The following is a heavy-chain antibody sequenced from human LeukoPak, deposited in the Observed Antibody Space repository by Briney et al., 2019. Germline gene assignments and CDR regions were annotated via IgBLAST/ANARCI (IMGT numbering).Heavy chain of an antibody. D-gene: IGHD5-12*01. CDR3: ARGPSGYHNT. CDR2: IYYSGST. Sequence: SETLSLTCTVSGGSVSSSSYYWGWIRQPPGKGLEWIGNIYYSGSTVYNPSLKSRVTISVDTSKNQFSLNLSSVTAADTAVYYCARGPSGYHNTGGQGTLVTVSS. CDR1: GGSVSSSSYY. J-gene: IGHJ4*02. V-gene: IGHV4-39*07.